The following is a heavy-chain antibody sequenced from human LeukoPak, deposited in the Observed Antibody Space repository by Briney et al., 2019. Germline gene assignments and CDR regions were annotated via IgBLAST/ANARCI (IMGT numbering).Heavy chain of an antibody. CDR3: ARRYPFYGMDV. V-gene: IGHV3-48*04. CDR1: GFTFSSYW. CDR2: ITSSSTNI. J-gene: IGHJ6*02. Sequence: GGSLRLSCAASGFTFSSYWMNWVRQAPGKGLEWISCITSSSTNIYDADSVKGRFTISRDNAKNSLYLLMNSLRAEDTGVYYCARRYPFYGMDVWGQGTTVTVSS. D-gene: IGHD3-9*01.